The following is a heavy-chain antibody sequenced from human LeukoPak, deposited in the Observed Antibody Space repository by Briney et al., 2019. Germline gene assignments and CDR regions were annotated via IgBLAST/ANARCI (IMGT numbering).Heavy chain of an antibody. D-gene: IGHD2-15*01. CDR3: ARDCSGGTCYAFDI. CDR1: GYSISSGYY. J-gene: IGHJ3*02. Sequence: SETLSLTCVVSGYSISSGYYWGWIRQPPGKGLEWIGSVFHSGSSYNNPSLKSRVTISIDTSKNKFSLKLSSVTATDTAVYYCARDCSGGTCYAFDIWGQGTMVTVSS. V-gene: IGHV4-38-2*02. CDR2: VFHSGSS.